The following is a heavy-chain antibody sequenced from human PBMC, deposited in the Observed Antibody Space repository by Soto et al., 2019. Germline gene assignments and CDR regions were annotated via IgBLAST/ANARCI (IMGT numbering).Heavy chain of an antibody. J-gene: IGHJ6*02. CDR1: GFTFSDHY. CDR2: TRNKANSYTT. Sequence: QLGGPLRLSCAASGFTFSDHYMDWVRQAPGKGLEWVGRTRNKANSYTTEYAASVKGRFTISRDDSKNSLYLQMNSLKTEDTAVYYCGRSGRYYYYGMDVWGQGTTVTVSS. V-gene: IGHV3-72*01. D-gene: IGHD1-26*01. CDR3: GRSGRYYYYGMDV.